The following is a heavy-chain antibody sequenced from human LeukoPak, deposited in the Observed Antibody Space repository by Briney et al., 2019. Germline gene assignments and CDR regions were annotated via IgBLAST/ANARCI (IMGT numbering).Heavy chain of an antibody. V-gene: IGHV1-69*05. CDR3: ARGGRYCSGGSCYQDFDY. CDR1: GGTFSSYA. CDR2: IIPIFGTA. Sequence: SVRVSCKASGGTFSSYAISWVRQAPGQGLEWMGGIIPIFGTANYAQKFQGRVTITTDEFTSTAYMELSSLRSEDTAVYYCARGGRYCSGGSCYQDFDYWGQGTLVTVSS. J-gene: IGHJ4*02. D-gene: IGHD2-15*01.